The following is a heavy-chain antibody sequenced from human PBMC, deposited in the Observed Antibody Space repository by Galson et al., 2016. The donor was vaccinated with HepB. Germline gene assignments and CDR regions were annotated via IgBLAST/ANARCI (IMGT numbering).Heavy chain of an antibody. Sequence: TLSLTCNVSGDSIRRGGHYWSWVRQHPGKGLEWMGYIYYSESTYYNPSLKSRVSISVDRSKSQFSLKLSSVTAADTAVYYCAGTEGVIHQQGIDYWGQGTLVTVSS. D-gene: IGHD7-27*01. CDR2: IYYSEST. J-gene: IGHJ4*02. V-gene: IGHV4-31*03. CDR3: AGTEGVIHQQGIDY. CDR1: GDSIRRGGHY.